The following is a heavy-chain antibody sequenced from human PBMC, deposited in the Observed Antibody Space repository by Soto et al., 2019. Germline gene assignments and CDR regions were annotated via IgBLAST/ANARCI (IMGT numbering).Heavy chain of an antibody. Sequence: GGSLRLSCAASGFGFDAYGIHWVRRAPSKGLEWVAVITYDGSHQYYRDSVKGRFTISRDNVRKTMFLQMDNLQPEDTAMYFCARGSQYNYGPLAYFDYWGQGTLVTVS. CDR3: ARGSQYNYGPLAYFDY. V-gene: IGHV3-30*03. J-gene: IGHJ4*02. D-gene: IGHD5-18*01. CDR2: ITYDGSHQ. CDR1: GFGFDAYG.